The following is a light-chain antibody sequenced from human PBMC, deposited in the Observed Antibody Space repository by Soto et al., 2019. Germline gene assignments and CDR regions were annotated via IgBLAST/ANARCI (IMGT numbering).Light chain of an antibody. CDR2: DAS. CDR3: QQRSSWPIT. J-gene: IGKJ5*01. Sequence: EIVMTHSAATLSVSAGERATLSCRASQSVGSNLAWYQQKPGQAPRLLIYDASTRATVIPARFSGSGYGADFTLTISTLETEDFAVYYCQQRSSWPITFGQGTRLEI. CDR1: QSVGSN. V-gene: IGKV3-11*01.